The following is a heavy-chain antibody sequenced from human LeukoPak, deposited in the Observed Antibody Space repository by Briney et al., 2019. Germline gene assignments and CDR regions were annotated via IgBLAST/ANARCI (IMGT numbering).Heavy chain of an antibody. J-gene: IGHJ6*02. V-gene: IGHV4-34*01. D-gene: IGHD6-19*01. CDR2: INHSGST. CDR1: GGSFSGYY. CDR3: ARGHSSGWPLYYYYGMDV. Sequence: LETLSLTCAVYGGSFSGYYWSWIRQPPGKGLEWIGEINHSGSTNYNPSLKSRVTISVDTSKNQFSLKLSSVTAADTAVYYCARGHSSGWPLYYYYGMDVWGQGTTVTVSS.